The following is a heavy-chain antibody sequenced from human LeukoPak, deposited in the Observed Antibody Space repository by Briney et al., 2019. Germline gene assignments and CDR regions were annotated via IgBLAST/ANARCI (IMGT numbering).Heavy chain of an antibody. CDR1: GYTFTGYY. Sequence: ASVKVSCKASGYTFTGYYMHWVRQAPGQGPEWMGWINPNSGGTNYAQKFQGRVTMTRDTSISTAYMELSRLRSDDTAVYYCARDVTDIVVVPAAIGEYRYYFDYWGQGTLVTVSS. CDR2: INPNSGGT. D-gene: IGHD2-2*02. J-gene: IGHJ4*02. V-gene: IGHV1-2*02. CDR3: ARDVTDIVVVPAAIGEYRYYFDY.